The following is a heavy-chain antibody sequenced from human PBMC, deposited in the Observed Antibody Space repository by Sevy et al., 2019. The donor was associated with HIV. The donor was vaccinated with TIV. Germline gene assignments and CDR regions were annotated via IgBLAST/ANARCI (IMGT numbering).Heavy chain of an antibody. J-gene: IGHJ4*01. Sequence: GGSLRLSCAASGFTFSTHALHWVRQAPGSGLEWVAVISYDGNTKFYADSVKGRFTISRDNSRSTLFLQMSSLTAEDTALYYCVRDQGAYNYGPGAYWGQGTLVTVSS. CDR3: VRDQGAYNYGPGAY. V-gene: IGHV3-30-3*01. CDR2: ISYDGNTK. D-gene: IGHD5-12*01. CDR1: GFTFSTHA.